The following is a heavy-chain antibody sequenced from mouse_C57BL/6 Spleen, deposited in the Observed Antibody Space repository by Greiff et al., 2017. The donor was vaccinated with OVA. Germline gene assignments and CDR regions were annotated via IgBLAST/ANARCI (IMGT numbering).Heavy chain of an antibody. J-gene: IGHJ2*01. CDR1: GYAFTNYL. Sequence: VQLQQSGAELVRPGTSVKVSCKASGYAFTNYLIEWVKQRPGQGLEWIGVINPGSGGTNYNEKFKGKATLTADKSTSTAYMQLSSLTSDDSAVYICARSEIYYYGSSPFDYWGQGTTLTVSS. CDR3: ARSEIYYYGSSPFDY. CDR2: INPGSGGT. V-gene: IGHV1-54*01. D-gene: IGHD1-1*01.